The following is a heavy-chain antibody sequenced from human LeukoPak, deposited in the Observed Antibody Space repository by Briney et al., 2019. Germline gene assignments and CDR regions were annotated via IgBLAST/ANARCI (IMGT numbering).Heavy chain of an antibody. D-gene: IGHD6-19*01. V-gene: IGHV1-69*13. CDR2: IIPIFGTA. Sequence: GASVKVSCKASGGTFSSYAISWVRQAPGQGLEWMGGIIPIFGTANYAQKFQGRVTITADESTSTAYMELSSLRSEDTAVYYCARGRQWLVRDAFDIWGQGTMVTVSS. CDR1: GGTFSSYA. CDR3: ARGRQWLVRDAFDI. J-gene: IGHJ3*02.